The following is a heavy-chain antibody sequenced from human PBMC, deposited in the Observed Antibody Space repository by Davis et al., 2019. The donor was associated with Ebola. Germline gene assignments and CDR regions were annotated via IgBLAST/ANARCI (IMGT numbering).Heavy chain of an antibody. J-gene: IGHJ4*02. Sequence: PGGSLRLSCAASGFIFSDHYMDWVRQAPGKGLEWVGHTRNKDNSYTTEYAAAVKGRFTISRDDSKNSLYLQMNSLKTEDTAVYYCARGPSFDYWGQGTLVTVSS. V-gene: IGHV3-72*01. CDR1: GFIFSDHY. CDR2: TRNKDNSYTT. CDR3: ARGPSFDY.